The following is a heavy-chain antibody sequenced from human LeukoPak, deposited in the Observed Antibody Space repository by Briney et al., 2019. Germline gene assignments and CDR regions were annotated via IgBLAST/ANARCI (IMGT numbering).Heavy chain of an antibody. CDR3: AKSGSVAGPGSFDY. Sequence: GGSLRLSCAASGFTLSTYSMNWLRQAPGKGLEWVSAISGSGGSTYYADSVKGRFTISRDNSKNTLYLQVNSLRAEDTAVYYCAKSGSVAGPGSFDYWGQGTLVTVSS. V-gene: IGHV3-23*01. CDR2: ISGSGGST. D-gene: IGHD6-19*01. J-gene: IGHJ4*02. CDR1: GFTLSTYS.